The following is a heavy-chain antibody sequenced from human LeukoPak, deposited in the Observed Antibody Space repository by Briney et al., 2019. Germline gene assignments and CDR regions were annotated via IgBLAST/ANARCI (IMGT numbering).Heavy chain of an antibody. V-gene: IGHV3-23*01. CDR3: ARGRVGALLHALDI. D-gene: IGHD1-26*01. CDR2: IRTSSSAT. Sequence: PGGSLRLSCAGSGFTFGSYAINWVRQAPGQGLEWVSAIRTSSSATYYADSVKGRFATSRDDSRSTVFLQMNSLRAEDTAVYYCARGRVGALLHALDIWGHGTLVAVSS. J-gene: IGHJ3*02. CDR1: GFTFGSYA.